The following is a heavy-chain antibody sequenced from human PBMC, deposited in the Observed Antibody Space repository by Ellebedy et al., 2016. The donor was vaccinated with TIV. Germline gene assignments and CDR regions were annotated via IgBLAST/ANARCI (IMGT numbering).Heavy chain of an antibody. D-gene: IGHD4-11*01. V-gene: IGHV1-69*04. CDR3: ANPNSNYVLDAFDI. Sequence: ASVKVSCKASGGTFSSYAISWVRQAPGQGLEWMGRIIPILGIANYAQKFQGRVTITADKSTSTAYMELSSLRSEDTAMYYCANPNSNYVLDAFDIWGQGTMVTVSS. CDR1: GGTFSSYA. CDR2: IIPILGIA. J-gene: IGHJ3*02.